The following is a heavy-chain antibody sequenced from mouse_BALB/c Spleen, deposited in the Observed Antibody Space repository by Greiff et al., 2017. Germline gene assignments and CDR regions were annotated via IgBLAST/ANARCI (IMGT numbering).Heavy chain of an antibody. J-gene: IGHJ4*01. CDR2: ISYSGST. CDR1: GYSITSDYA. CDR3: ARTSLLRLRYYYAMDY. D-gene: IGHD1-2*01. Sequence: EVHLVESGPGLVKPSQSLSLTCTVTGYSITSDYAWNWIRQFPGNKLEWMGYISYSGSTSYNPSLKSRISITRDTSKNQFFLQLNSVTTEDTATYYCARTSLLRLRYYYAMDYWGQGTSVTVSS. V-gene: IGHV3-2*02.